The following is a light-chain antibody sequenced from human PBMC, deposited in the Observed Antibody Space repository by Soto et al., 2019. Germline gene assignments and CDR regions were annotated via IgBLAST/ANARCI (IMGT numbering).Light chain of an antibody. CDR3: SSYTSSSTYV. CDR1: SSDVGGYNS. Sequence: QSVLTQPASVSGSPGQSITISCTGTSSDVGGYNSVSWYQQHPGKAPKLMIYNVSNRPSGVSNRFSGSKSGNTASLTISGLQAEDEADYYCSSYTSSSTYVFGTGTKGTVL. J-gene: IGLJ1*01. CDR2: NVS. V-gene: IGLV2-14*01.